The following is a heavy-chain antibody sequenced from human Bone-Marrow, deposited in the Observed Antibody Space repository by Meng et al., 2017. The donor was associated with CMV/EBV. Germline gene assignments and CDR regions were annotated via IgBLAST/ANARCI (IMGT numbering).Heavy chain of an antibody. Sequence: SVKVSCKASGGTLSSYAISWVRQAPGQGLEWMGGFIPIFGTANYAQKFQGRVTITTDESTRTAYIELSSLRSEDTAIYYCASASGLEGSGGYTSWGQGPLVPVSS. V-gene: IGHV1-69*05. CDR1: GGTLSSYA. CDR3: ASASGLEGSGGYTS. J-gene: IGHJ4*02. D-gene: IGHD6-13*01. CDR2: FIPIFGTA.